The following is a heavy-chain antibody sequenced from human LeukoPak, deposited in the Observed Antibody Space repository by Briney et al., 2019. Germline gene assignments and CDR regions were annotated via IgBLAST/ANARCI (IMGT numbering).Heavy chain of an antibody. J-gene: IGHJ4*02. CDR2: IYWDDDK. CDR3: ARITIFEQIFDY. Sequence: SGPTLVKPTQTLMLTCTFSEFALTTSGVGVGWIRQPPGKALEWLALIYWDDDKRYSPSLKSRLTITKDTSKNQVVLTMTNMDPVDTATYYCARITIFEQIFDYWGQGTLVTVSS. D-gene: IGHD3-9*01. V-gene: IGHV2-5*02. CDR1: EFALTTSGVG.